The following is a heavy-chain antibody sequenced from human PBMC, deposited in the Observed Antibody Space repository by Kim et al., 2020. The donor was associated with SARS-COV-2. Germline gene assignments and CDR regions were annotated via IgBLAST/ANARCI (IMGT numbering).Heavy chain of an antibody. CDR2: TWSDGSEE. CDR3: VREVGAGSNSGFDY. V-gene: IGHV3-30*04. Sequence: GGSLRLSCVASGFTFSNYLLHWVRQAPGRGLEWVAVTWSDGSEEFYTDSVRGRFTISRDNSRNTLNLLMNSLTPEDTGLYYCVREVGAGSNSGFDYWGQGTLVTVSS. J-gene: IGHJ4*02. CDR1: GFTFSNYL. D-gene: IGHD3-10*01.